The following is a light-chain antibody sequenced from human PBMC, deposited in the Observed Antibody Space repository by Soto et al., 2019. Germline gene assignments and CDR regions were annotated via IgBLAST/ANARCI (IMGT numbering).Light chain of an antibody. Sequence: DIQLTQSPSFLSASVGDRVTITCRASKGISGYLAWYQQKPGKAPNLLIYATSTLQTGVPSRFSGSGSGAEFTLTISSLQPEDFATYYCQQRFTFGPGTKVDI. CDR1: KGISGY. CDR3: QQRFT. CDR2: ATS. J-gene: IGKJ3*01. V-gene: IGKV1-9*01.